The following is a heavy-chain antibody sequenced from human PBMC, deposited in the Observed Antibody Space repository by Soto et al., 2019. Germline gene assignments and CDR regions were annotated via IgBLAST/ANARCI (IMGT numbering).Heavy chain of an antibody. CDR3: ARSNDNWYDPASVDAFDI. Sequence: QLQLQESGPGLVKPSETLSLTCTVSGGSISSSSYYWGWIRQPPGKGLEWIGSIYYSGSTYYNPSLKSRVTISVDTPKNQFSLKLSSVTAADTAVYYCARSNDNWYDPASVDAFDIWGQGTMVTVAS. CDR2: IYYSGST. V-gene: IGHV4-39*01. D-gene: IGHD1-1*01. CDR1: GGSISSSSYY. J-gene: IGHJ3*02.